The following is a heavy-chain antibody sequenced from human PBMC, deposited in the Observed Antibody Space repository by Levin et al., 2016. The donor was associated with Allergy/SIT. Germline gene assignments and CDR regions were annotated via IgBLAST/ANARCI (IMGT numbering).Heavy chain of an antibody. CDR2: ISGSGGST. V-gene: IGHV3-23*01. Sequence: GGSLRLSCAASGITFSHYAMTWVRQAPGKGLEWVSAISGSGGSTYYADSVKGRFTISRDNSKNTLYLQMNSLRAEDTAIYYCAEVQYSSSWILDYWGRGTLVTVSS. CDR1: GITFSHYA. D-gene: IGHD2-2*01. J-gene: IGHJ4*02. CDR3: AEVQYSSSWILDY.